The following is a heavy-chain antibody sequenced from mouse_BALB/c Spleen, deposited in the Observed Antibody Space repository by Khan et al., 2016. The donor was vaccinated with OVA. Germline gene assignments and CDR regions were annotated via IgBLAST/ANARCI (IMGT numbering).Heavy chain of an antibody. V-gene: IGHV1S136*01. D-gene: IGHD1-1*01. CDR2: INPYNDGS. Sequence: VQLQQSGPELVKPGASVKMSCKASGYTFTNYIIHWVKQKPGQGLEWIGYINPYNDGSKYNEKFKGKATLTADKSSSTAYTELSGLTSEEYAVYYCARDYGRSFWFGYWGQGTLVTVSA. CDR1: GYTFTNYI. CDR3: ARDYGRSFWFGY. J-gene: IGHJ3*01.